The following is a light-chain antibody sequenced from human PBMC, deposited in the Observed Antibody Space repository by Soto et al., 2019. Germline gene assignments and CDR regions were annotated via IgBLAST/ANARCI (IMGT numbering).Light chain of an antibody. V-gene: IGKV1-39*01. Sequence: DIPMTQSPSSLSASVGDRVTITCRASQTIIRYLNWYQQKPGRAPNLLIYAASSLQSGVPSRFSGSGSGTEFTPTISSLQPEDFATYYCQQSYSTLFTFGPGTKVEIK. CDR1: QTIIRY. CDR2: AAS. CDR3: QQSYSTLFT. J-gene: IGKJ3*01.